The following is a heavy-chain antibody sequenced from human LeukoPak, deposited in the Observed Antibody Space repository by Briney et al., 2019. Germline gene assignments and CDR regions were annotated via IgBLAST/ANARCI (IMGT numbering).Heavy chain of an antibody. Sequence: PGRSLRLSCAASGFTFSRYGMHWVRQAPGKGLEWLAVIWYDGSIKYYADSVKGRFTISKDNSKNTLDLQMNSLRAEDTAVYYCAKADEMNMDYWGQGTLVTVSS. D-gene: IGHD2/OR15-2a*01. V-gene: IGHV3-33*06. CDR3: AKADEMNMDY. CDR1: GFTFSRYG. CDR2: IWYDGSIK. J-gene: IGHJ4*02.